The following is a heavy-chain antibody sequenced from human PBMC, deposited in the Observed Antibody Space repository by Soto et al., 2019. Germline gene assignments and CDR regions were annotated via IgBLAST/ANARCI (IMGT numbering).Heavy chain of an antibody. Sequence: GGSLRLSCAASGFTFSSHWIHWVRQAPGKGLVWVSRINSDGSITSCADSVKGRFTISRDNAKNTLYLQMSSLRAEDSAIYFCARLYPYYFDYWGHGTLVTVSS. CDR1: GFTFSSHW. CDR2: INSDGSIT. CDR3: ARLYPYYFDY. J-gene: IGHJ4*01. V-gene: IGHV3-74*01. D-gene: IGHD2-2*02.